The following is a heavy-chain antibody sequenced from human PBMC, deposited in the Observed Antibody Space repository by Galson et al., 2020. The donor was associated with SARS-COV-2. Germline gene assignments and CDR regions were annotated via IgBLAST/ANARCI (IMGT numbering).Heavy chain of an antibody. Sequence: SQTLSLTCAVYGGSFSGYYWSWIRQPPGKGLEWIGEINHSGSTNYNPSLKSRVTISVDTSKNQFSLKLSSVTAADTAVYYCARGAGLRYFDSIYYYYYGMDVWGQGTTVTVSS. D-gene: IGHD3-9*01. CDR3: ARGAGLRYFDSIYYYYYGMDV. V-gene: IGHV4-34*01. CDR2: INHSGST. CDR1: GGSFSGYY. J-gene: IGHJ6*02.